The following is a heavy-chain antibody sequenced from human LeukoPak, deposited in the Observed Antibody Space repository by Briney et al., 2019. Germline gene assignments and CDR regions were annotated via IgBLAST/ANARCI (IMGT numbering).Heavy chain of an antibody. CDR2: IKQDGSEK. CDR3: ARTWYSSGWLFDY. J-gene: IGHJ4*02. D-gene: IGHD6-19*01. V-gene: IGHV3-7*03. CDR1: GFTFSSYW. Sequence: GGSLRLSCAASGFTFSSYWMSWVRQAPEKGLEWVANIKQDGSEKYYVDYVKGRFTISRDNAKKSLYLQMNSLRAEDTAVYYCARTWYSSGWLFDYWGQGTLVTVSS.